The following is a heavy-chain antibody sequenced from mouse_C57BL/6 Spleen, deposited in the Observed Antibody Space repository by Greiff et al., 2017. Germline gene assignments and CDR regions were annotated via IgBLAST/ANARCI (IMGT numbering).Heavy chain of an antibody. CDR2: IYPGSGST. CDR1: GYTFTSYW. D-gene: IGHD2-4*01. J-gene: IGHJ4*01. V-gene: IGHV1-55*01. Sequence: VKLQQPGAELVKPGASVKMSCKASGYTFTSYWITWVKQRPGQGLEWIGDIYPGSGSTNYNEKFKSKATLTVDTSSSTAYMQLSSLTSEDSAVYYCARENYDYDGYAMDYWGQGTSVTVSS. CDR3: ARENYDYDGYAMDY.